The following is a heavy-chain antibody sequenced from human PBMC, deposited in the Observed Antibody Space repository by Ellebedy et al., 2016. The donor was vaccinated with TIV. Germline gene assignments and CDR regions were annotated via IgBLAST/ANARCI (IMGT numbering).Heavy chain of an antibody. CDR1: GYKFINYG. CDR3: ARTRYSSSWPDF. D-gene: IGHD5-18*01. CDR2: ISSHNGNS. Sequence: AASVKVSCKASGYKFINYGYTWVRQAPGQGLEWVGYISSHNGNSNYGKNFEGRVTMTTDRPTDTVFMELGSLRSDDTAMYYCARTRYSSSWPDFWGQGTLVTVSS. V-gene: IGHV1-18*04. J-gene: IGHJ4*02.